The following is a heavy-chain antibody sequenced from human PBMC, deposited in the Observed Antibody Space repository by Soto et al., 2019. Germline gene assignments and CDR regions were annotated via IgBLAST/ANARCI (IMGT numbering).Heavy chain of an antibody. CDR3: ASSNIAAAEGVMDV. J-gene: IGHJ6*02. Sequence: GESLKISCKGSGYSFTSYWISWVRQMPGKGLEWMGRIDPSDSYTNYSPSFQGHVTISADKSVSTAYLQWSSLKASDTAMYYCASSNIAAAEGVMDVWGQGTTVTVSS. V-gene: IGHV5-10-1*01. D-gene: IGHD6-13*01. CDR1: GYSFTSYW. CDR2: IDPSDSYT.